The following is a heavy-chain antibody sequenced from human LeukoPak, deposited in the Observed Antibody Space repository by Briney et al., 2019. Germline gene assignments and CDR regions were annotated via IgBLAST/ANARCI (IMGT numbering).Heavy chain of an antibody. J-gene: IGHJ4*02. D-gene: IGHD1-1*01. CDR1: GFSFTNYD. CDR3: AKSHRYNDY. CDR2: ITASGGST. V-gene: IGHV3-23*01. Sequence: PGGSLRLSCAASGFSFTNYDMTWVRQAPGKGLEWVSTITASGGSTYYADPVKGRFTISRDNSKTTLYLQVNSLRAEDTAIYYCAKSHRYNDYWGQGTLVSVSS.